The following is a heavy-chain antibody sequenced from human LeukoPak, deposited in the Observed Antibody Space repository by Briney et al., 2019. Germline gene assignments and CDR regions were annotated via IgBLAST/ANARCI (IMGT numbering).Heavy chain of an antibody. Sequence: GGSLRLSCAASGFTFSSYAMHWVRQAPGKGLEWVAVISYDGSNKYYADSVKGRFTISRDNSKNTLYLRMNSLRAEDTAVYYCAREMGLYGDGRFGAYDYWGQGTLVTVSS. CDR1: GFTFSSYA. V-gene: IGHV3-30-3*01. CDR2: ISYDGSNK. D-gene: IGHD4-17*01. J-gene: IGHJ4*02. CDR3: AREMGLYGDGRFGAYDY.